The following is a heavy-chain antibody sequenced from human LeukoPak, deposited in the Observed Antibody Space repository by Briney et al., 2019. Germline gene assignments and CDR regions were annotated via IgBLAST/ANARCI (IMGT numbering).Heavy chain of an antibody. CDR3: ARGRRATFGY. Sequence: SETLSLTCTVSGGSVSSGSYYWRWVRQPPGKGLEWIGYIYYSGSTNYNPSLKSRVTISVDTSKNQFSLKLSSVTAADTAVYYCARGRRATFGYWGQGTLVTVSS. V-gene: IGHV4-61*01. CDR2: IYYSGST. D-gene: IGHD5-12*01. J-gene: IGHJ4*02. CDR1: GGSVSSGSYY.